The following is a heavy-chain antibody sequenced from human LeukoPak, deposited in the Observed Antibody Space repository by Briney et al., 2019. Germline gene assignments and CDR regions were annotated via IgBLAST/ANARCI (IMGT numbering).Heavy chain of an antibody. CDR1: GYTFTGYY. CDR2: INPSGGST. J-gene: IGHJ5*02. D-gene: IGHD2-15*01. Sequence: ASVKVSCKASGYTFTGYYMHWVRQAPGQGLEWMGIINPSGGSTSYAQKFQGRVTMTRDMSTSTVYMELSSLRSEDTAVYYCARDGVAATLGNWFDPWGQGTLVTVSS. V-gene: IGHV1-46*01. CDR3: ARDGVAATLGNWFDP.